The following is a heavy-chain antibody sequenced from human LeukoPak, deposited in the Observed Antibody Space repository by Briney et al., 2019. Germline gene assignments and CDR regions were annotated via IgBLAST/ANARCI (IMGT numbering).Heavy chain of an antibody. CDR2: IIPIFGTA. V-gene: IGHV1-69*13. J-gene: IGHJ6*03. CDR3: ARGRPGGDSWSGYSPAYYYYYMDV. D-gene: IGHD3-3*01. Sequence: SVKVSCKASGGTFSSYAISWVRQAPGQGLEWMGGIIPIFGTANYAQKFQGRVTITADESTSTAYMELSSLRSEDTAVYYCARGRPGGDSWSGYSPAYYYYYMDVWGKGTTVTVSS. CDR1: GGTFSSYA.